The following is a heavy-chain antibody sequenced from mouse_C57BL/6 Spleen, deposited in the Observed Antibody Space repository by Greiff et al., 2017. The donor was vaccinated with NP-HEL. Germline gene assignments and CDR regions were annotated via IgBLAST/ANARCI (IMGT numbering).Heavy chain of an antibody. CDR3: VSSYDYDDYFDY. CDR2: IRSKSNNYAT. V-gene: IGHV10-1*01. D-gene: IGHD2-4*01. Sequence: EVQLVESGGGLVQPKGSLKLSCAASGFSFNTYAMNWVRQAPGKGLEWVARIRSKSNNYATYYADSVKDRFTISRDDSESMLYLQMNNLKTEDTAMYYCVSSYDYDDYFDYWGQGTTLTVSS. J-gene: IGHJ2*01. CDR1: GFSFNTYA.